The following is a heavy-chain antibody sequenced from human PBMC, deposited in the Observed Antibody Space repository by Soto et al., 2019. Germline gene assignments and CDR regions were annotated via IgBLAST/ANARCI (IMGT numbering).Heavy chain of an antibody. Sequence: GGSLRLSCAASGFTFARYSTNWVRQAPGKGLEWVSSISSTTNYIYYADSMKGRFTVSRDNAKNSVYLEMNSLSAEDTALYYCARESEDLTSNFDYWGQGTLVTVSS. CDR1: GFTFARYS. CDR3: ARESEDLTSNFDY. V-gene: IGHV3-21*01. J-gene: IGHJ4*02. CDR2: ISSTTNYI.